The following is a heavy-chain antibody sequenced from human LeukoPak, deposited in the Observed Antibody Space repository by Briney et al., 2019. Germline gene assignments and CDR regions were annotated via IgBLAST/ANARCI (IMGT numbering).Heavy chain of an antibody. V-gene: IGHV1-2*02. D-gene: IGHD6-6*01. CDR1: RYTFTGYY. CDR3: ARDRGSSSVFAN. CDR2: INPNSGGT. J-gene: IGHJ4*02. Sequence: ASVKVSCKASRYTFTGYYMHWVRQAPGQGLEWMGWINPNSGGTNYAQKFQGRVTMTRDTSISTAYMELSRLRSDDTAVYYCARDRGSSSVFANWGQGTLVTVSS.